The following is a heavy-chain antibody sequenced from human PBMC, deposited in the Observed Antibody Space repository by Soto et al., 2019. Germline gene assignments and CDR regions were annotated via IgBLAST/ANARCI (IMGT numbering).Heavy chain of an antibody. V-gene: IGHV5-51*01. D-gene: IGHD3-9*01. Sequence: GESLKISCKGSGYSFTNYWIGWVRQMPGKGLEWMGLISPSDSATRYSPSFQGQVTISADKSISTAYLQWSSLKASDTAVYYCARQAFYDILTGSVYGMDVWGRGTTVTVSS. J-gene: IGHJ6*02. CDR1: GYSFTNYW. CDR2: ISPSDSAT. CDR3: ARQAFYDILTGSVYGMDV.